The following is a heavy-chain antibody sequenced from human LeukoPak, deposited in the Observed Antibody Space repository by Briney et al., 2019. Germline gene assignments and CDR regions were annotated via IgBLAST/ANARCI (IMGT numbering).Heavy chain of an antibody. Sequence: SETLSLTCAVYGGSFSGYYWSWIRQPPGKGLEWIGEINHSGSTNYNPSLKSRVTISVDTSKNQFSLKLSSVTAADTAVYYCATSGGPLNWFDPWGQGTLVTVSS. V-gene: IGHV4-34*01. CDR3: ATSGGPLNWFDP. CDR1: GGSFSGYY. J-gene: IGHJ5*02. CDR2: INHSGST.